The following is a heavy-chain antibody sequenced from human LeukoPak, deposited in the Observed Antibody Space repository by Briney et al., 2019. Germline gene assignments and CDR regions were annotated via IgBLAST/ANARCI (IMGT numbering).Heavy chain of an antibody. J-gene: IGHJ4*02. CDR2: IYQSGGT. CDR3: ARDGDY. V-gene: IGHV4-61*01. Sequence: PSETLSLTCTASGGSVSSGSYYWSWIRQPPGKGLEWIGYIYQSGGTNYNPSLKSRVTISVDTSKNQFSLRLSSVIAADTAVYYCARDGDYWGQGTLVTVSS. CDR1: GGSVSSGSYY.